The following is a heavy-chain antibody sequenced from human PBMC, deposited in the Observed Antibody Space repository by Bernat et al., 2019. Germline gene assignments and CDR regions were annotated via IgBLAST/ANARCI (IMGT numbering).Heavy chain of an antibody. CDR2: VYHTGST. D-gene: IGHD5-18*01. Sequence: QVQLQESGPGLVKPSETLSLTCTVSGGSISRYYWSWIRQPPGKGLDWIGYVYHTGSTNYNPSLKSRVTMSVDTSKNQFSLILTSVTAADTAVYYCARSPTMVTCPRFDYWGQGTLVTVSS. CDR1: GGSISRYY. CDR3: ARSPTMVTCPRFDY. J-gene: IGHJ4*02. V-gene: IGHV4-59*01.